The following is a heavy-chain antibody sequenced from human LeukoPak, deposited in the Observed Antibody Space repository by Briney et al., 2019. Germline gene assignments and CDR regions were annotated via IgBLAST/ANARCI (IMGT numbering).Heavy chain of an antibody. J-gene: IGHJ4*02. CDR3: AIDGIVGATTEAAYDY. D-gene: IGHD1-26*01. V-gene: IGHV1-2*02. CDR2: INPNSGGT. CDR1: GYTFTGYY. Sequence: GASVKVSCKASGYTFTGYYMHWVRQAPGQGLEWMGWINPNSGGTNYAQKFQGRVTMTRDTSISTAYMELSSLRSEDTAVYYCAIDGIVGATTEAAYDYWGQGTLVTVSS.